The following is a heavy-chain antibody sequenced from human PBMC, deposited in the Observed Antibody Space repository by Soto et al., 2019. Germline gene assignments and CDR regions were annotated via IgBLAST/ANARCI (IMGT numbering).Heavy chain of an antibody. CDR2: ISGSGGSS. Sequence: PXGSLRLSCEASGFSFSSYAMIWVRQAPGKGLEWVSVISGSGGSSYFADSVKGRFTISRDNSKNMLYLEMSSLRAEDTAIYFCAKGSIEYSASIDYWGQGTLVTVSS. V-gene: IGHV3-23*01. CDR3: AKGSIEYSASIDY. D-gene: IGHD4-4*01. CDR1: GFSFSSYA. J-gene: IGHJ4*02.